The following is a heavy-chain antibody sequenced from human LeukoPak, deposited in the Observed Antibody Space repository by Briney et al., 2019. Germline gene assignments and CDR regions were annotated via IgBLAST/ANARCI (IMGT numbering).Heavy chain of an antibody. CDR2: INHSGST. Sequence: PSETLSLTCAVYGGSFSGYYWSWIRQPPGKGLEWIGEINHSGSTNYNPSLKSRVTISVDTSKNQFSLKLSSVTAADTAVYYCARGRFASITMVRGVIREYGMDVWGQGTTVTVSS. J-gene: IGHJ6*02. CDR3: ARGRFASITMVRGVIREYGMDV. CDR1: GGSFSGYY. V-gene: IGHV4-34*01. D-gene: IGHD3-10*01.